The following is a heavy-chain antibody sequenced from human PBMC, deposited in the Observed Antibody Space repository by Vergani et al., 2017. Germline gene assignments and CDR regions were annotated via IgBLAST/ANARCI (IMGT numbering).Heavy chain of an antibody. J-gene: IGHJ5*02. CDR1: GGSISSGSYY. CDR2: IYTTGST. V-gene: IGHV4-61*02. Sequence: QVQLQESGPGLVKPSQTLSLTCTVSGGSISSGSYYWTWIRQPAGKGLEWIGRIYTTGSTNYNPPLKSRVTISIDTPKNQFSLKLSSVTAADTAVYYCAGDYYGSGGTGLSRGVNWFDPWGQGTLLTVSS. CDR3: AGDYYGSGGTGLSRGVNWFDP. D-gene: IGHD3-10*01.